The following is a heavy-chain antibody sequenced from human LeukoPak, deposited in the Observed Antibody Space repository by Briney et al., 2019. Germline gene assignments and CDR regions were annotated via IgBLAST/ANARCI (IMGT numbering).Heavy chain of an antibody. J-gene: IGHJ4*02. Sequence: ASVKVSCKASGYTFITYGISWVRQAPGQGLEWMGWISAYNGNTNYAQRLQGRVTMTTDTSTSTAYMELRSLRSDDTAVYYCARDAPLLYRNHQIDYWGQGTLVTVSS. CDR2: ISAYNGNT. D-gene: IGHD2-8*01. CDR1: GYTFITYG. CDR3: ARDAPLLYRNHQIDY. V-gene: IGHV1-18*01.